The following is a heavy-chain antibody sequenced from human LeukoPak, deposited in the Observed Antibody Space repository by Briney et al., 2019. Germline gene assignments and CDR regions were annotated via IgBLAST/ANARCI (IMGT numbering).Heavy chain of an antibody. J-gene: IGHJ6*03. CDR3: ARHGGYYYYYMDV. D-gene: IGHD3-10*01. CDR2: IYYSGST. V-gene: IGHV4-59*01. Sequence: SETLSLTCTVSGGSISSYYWSWIRQPPGKGLEWIGYIYYSGSTNCNPSLKSRVTISVDTSKNQFSLKLSSVTAADTAVYYCARHGGYYYYYMDVWGKGTTVTVSS. CDR1: GGSISSYY.